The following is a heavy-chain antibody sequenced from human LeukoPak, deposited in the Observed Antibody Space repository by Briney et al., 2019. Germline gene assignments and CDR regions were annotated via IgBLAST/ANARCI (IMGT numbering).Heavy chain of an antibody. CDR2: IYYSGST. J-gene: IGHJ4*02. Sequence: SQTLSLTCTVSGGSISSGGYYWSWIRQHPGKGLEWIGYIYYSGSTYYNPSLRSRVTISVDTSKNQFSLKLSSVTAADTAVYYCARYHRGSYYFDYWGQGTLVTVSS. CDR1: GGSISSGGYY. CDR3: ARYHRGSYYFDY. V-gene: IGHV4-31*03. D-gene: IGHD1-26*01.